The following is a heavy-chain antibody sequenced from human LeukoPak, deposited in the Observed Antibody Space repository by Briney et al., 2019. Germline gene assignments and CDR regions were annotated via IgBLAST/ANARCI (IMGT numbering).Heavy chain of an antibody. CDR2: INPGGGGT. CDR1: GYTFTNYF. CDR3: ARAIAAAGSIGWFDP. D-gene: IGHD6-13*01. J-gene: IGHJ5*02. V-gene: IGHV1-46*01. Sequence: ASVKVSCKASGYTFTNYFMHWVRHAPGQGLEWMGIINPGGGGTNYAQKFQGRVTVTRDTYTSTVYMELSSLTSEDTAVYYCARAIAAAGSIGWFDPWGQGTLVTVSS.